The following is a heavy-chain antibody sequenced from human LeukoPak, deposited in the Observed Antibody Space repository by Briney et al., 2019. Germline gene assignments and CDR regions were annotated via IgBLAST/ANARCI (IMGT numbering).Heavy chain of an antibody. CDR1: GYTFTSYG. D-gene: IGHD6-13*01. Sequence: GASVKVSCKASGYTFTSYGISWVRQAPGQGLEWMGWISACNGNTNYAQKLQGRVTMTTDTSTSTAYMELRSLRSDDTAVYYCARVPPKRQPHDGDFDYWGQGTLVTVSS. V-gene: IGHV1-18*01. CDR2: ISACNGNT. J-gene: IGHJ4*02. CDR3: ARVPPKRQPHDGDFDY.